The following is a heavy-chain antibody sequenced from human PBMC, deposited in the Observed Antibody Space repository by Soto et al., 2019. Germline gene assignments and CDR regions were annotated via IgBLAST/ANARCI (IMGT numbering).Heavy chain of an antibody. V-gene: IGHV3-48*03. CDR3: ARDRGCSSTSCYFVWGHAFDI. D-gene: IGHD2-2*01. J-gene: IGHJ3*02. Sequence: GESLKISCAASGFTFSSYEMNWVRQAPGKGLEWVSYISSSGSTIYYADSVKGRFTISRDNAKNSLYLQMNSLRAEDTAVYYCARDRGCSSTSCYFVWGHAFDIWGQGTMVTVSS. CDR1: GFTFSSYE. CDR2: ISSSGSTI.